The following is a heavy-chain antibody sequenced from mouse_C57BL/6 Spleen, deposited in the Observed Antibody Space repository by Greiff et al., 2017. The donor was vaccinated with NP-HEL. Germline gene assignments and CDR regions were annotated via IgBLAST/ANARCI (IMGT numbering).Heavy chain of an antibody. CDR3: ARETGPAWFAY. V-gene: IGHV1-64*01. Sequence: QFQLQQPGAELVKPGASVKLSCKASGYTFTSYWMHWVKQRPGQGLEWIGMIHPNSGSTNYNEKFKSKATLTVDKSSSTAYMQLSSLTSEDSAVYYCARETGPAWFAYWGQGTLVTVSA. J-gene: IGHJ3*01. D-gene: IGHD4-1*01. CDR2: IHPNSGST. CDR1: GYTFTSYW.